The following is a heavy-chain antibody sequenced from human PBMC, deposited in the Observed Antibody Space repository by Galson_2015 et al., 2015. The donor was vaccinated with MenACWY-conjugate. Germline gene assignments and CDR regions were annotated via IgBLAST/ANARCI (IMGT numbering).Heavy chain of an antibody. CDR3: AKDRHPDGVWNFDY. J-gene: IGHJ4*02. CDR1: GFTFYTYT. Sequence: SLRLSCAASGFTFYTYTMSWVRQSPGKGLEWVAGIHGSGHRDTFCADSVKGRFTISRDESNNLVYLQMTSLRVEDTAVYYCAKDRHPDGVWNFDYWGQGILVTVSS. CDR2: IHGSGHRDT. V-gene: IGHV3-23*01. D-gene: IGHD4-17*01.